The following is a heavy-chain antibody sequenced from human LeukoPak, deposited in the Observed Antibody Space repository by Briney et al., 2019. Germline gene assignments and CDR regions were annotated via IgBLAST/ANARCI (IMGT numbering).Heavy chain of an antibody. CDR1: GYTFTGYY. CDR2: INPNSGGT. J-gene: IGHJ4*02. Sequence: ASVKVSCKASGYTFTGYYMHWVRQAPGQELEWMGRINPNSGGTNYAQKFQGRVTMTRDASISTAYMELSRLRSDDTAVYYCARVRYDSSGYFYWGQGTLVTVSS. D-gene: IGHD3-22*01. CDR3: ARVRYDSSGYFY. V-gene: IGHV1-2*06.